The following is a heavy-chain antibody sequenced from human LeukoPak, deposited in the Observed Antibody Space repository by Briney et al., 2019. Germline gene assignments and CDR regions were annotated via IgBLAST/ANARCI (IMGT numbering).Heavy chain of an antibody. J-gene: IGHJ4*02. V-gene: IGHV4-4*02. CDR1: GGSISSNNW. D-gene: IGHD1-1*01. CDR3: ARVNINNWHSCDY. Sequence: SETLSLTCAVSGGSISSNNWWGWVRRPPGKGLEWIGEIYHSGSPNYNPSLKSRVTISVDKYRNHFSLNLSSVTAADTAVYYCARVNINNWHSCDYWGQGTLVTVSS. CDR2: IYHSGSP.